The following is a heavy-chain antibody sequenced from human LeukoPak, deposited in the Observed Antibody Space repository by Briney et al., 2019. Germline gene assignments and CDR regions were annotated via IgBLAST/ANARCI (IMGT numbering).Heavy chain of an antibody. CDR2: INGGGNTT. Sequence: GGSLRLSCTASGFAFSSFAMGWVRQSPGKGLEWLSTINGGGNTTFYADSVKGRFTISRDNSKNTLYLHMDGLRPDDTAIYYCTKELHVAVAVADYYYFYMDVWGRGTAVTVSS. V-gene: IGHV3-23*01. J-gene: IGHJ6*03. CDR3: TKELHVAVAVADYYYFYMDV. CDR1: GFAFSSFA. D-gene: IGHD6-19*01.